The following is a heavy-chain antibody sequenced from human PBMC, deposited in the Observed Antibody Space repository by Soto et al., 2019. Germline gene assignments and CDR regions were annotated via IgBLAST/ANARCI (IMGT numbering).Heavy chain of an antibody. J-gene: IGHJ4*02. CDR1: GFTFSSYW. Sequence: GGSLRLSCAASGFTFSSYWMSWVRQAPGKGLEWVANIKQDGSEKYYVDSVKGRFTISRDNAKNSLYLQMNSLRAEDTAVYYCATSRNIWFGELLSPAFDYWGQGTLVTVSS. CDR2: IKQDGSEK. CDR3: ATSRNIWFGELLSPAFDY. D-gene: IGHD3-10*01. V-gene: IGHV3-7*01.